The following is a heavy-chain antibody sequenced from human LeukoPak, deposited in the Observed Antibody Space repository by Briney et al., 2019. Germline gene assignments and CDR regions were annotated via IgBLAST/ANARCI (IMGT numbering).Heavy chain of an antibody. CDR2: IFHSGIT. D-gene: IGHD1-26*01. Sequence: KPSETLSLTCAVSGFSISSGYFWAWIRQSPGKGLEWIGSIFHSGITYYNPSLKSRVTISVDTSKNQFSLKLSSVTAADTAVYYCARHNRWEYSGSPEDIWGQGTMVTVSS. CDR1: GFSISSGYF. V-gene: IGHV4-38-2*01. CDR3: ARHNRWEYSGSPEDI. J-gene: IGHJ3*02.